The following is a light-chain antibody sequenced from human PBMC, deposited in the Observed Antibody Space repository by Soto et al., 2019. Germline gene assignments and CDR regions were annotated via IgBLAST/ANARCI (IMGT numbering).Light chain of an antibody. CDR2: GAS. CDR3: QQRYSNVVT. CDR1: QRISGY. Sequence: DIQMTQSPSSLSASVGDRVTITCRASQRISGYLNWYQQKPGKAPRLLVHGASTLLWGVPSRFSGSGSGTTFTLTISSLQPEDCATYYCQQRYSNVVTFGQGTRVEVK. J-gene: IGKJ1*01. V-gene: IGKV1-39*01.